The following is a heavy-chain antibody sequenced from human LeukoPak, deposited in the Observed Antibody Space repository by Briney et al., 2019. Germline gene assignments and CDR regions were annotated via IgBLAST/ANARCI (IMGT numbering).Heavy chain of an antibody. CDR2: IYPSGGT. V-gene: IGHV4-61*02. CDR3: ARDDAFDI. Sequence: SETLSRTCTVSGGSVSSGRYYWSWIRQPAGKGLEWIGRIYPSGGTNYNPSLKSRVTMSVDTSKNQFSLKLRSVTAADTAVYYCARDDAFDIWGQGTMVTVSS. J-gene: IGHJ3*02. CDR1: GGSVSSGRYY.